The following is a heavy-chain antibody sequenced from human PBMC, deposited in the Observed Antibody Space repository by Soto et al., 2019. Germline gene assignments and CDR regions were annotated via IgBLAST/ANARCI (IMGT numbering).Heavy chain of an antibody. Sequence: PGGSLRLSCAASGFIFTRYSMNWVRQAPGKGLEWVSSISSTTNYIYYGDSMKGRVTISRDNAENSLYLEMHSLRAEDTAVHYWAREPEDLTPHFDSWGGGTLAPASS. CDR3: AREPEDLTPHFDS. V-gene: IGHV3-21*06. CDR2: ISSTTNYI. J-gene: IGHJ4*02. CDR1: GFIFTRYS.